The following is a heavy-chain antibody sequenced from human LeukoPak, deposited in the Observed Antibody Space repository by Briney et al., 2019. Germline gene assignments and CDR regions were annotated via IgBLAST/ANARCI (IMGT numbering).Heavy chain of an antibody. V-gene: IGHV1-69*13. Sequence: SVKVSCKASGGTFSSYAISWVRQAPGQGLEWMGGIIPIFGTANYAQKFQGRVTITADESTSTAYMELSSLRSEDTAVYYCARYCSSTSCRGAYYYYYGMDVWGQGTTVTVSS. D-gene: IGHD2-2*01. CDR1: GGTFSSYA. CDR3: ARYCSSTSCRGAYYYYYGMDV. J-gene: IGHJ6*02. CDR2: IIPIFGTA.